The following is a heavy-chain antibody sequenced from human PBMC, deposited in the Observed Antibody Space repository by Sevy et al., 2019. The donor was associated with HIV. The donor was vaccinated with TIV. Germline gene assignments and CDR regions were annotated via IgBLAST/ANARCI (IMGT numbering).Heavy chain of an antibody. CDR2: IYSGGST. D-gene: IGHD6-13*01. CDR1: GFTVSSNY. J-gene: IGHJ6*02. V-gene: IGHV3-53*01. Sequence: GGSLRLSCAASGFTVSSNYMSWVRQAPGKGLKWVSVIYSGGSTYYADSVKGRFTISRDNPKNTLDLQMKGLRAEDTAVYYCARGIGIEAAGEDLYYYSYAMDVWGQGTTVTVSS. CDR3: ARGIGIEAAGEDLYYYSYAMDV.